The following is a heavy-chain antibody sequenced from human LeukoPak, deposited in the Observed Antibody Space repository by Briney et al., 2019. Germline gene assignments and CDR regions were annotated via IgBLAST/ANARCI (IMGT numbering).Heavy chain of an antibody. CDR1: GGTFSSYA. Sequence: SVKVSCKASGGTFSSYAISWVRQAPGQGLEWMGVIIPIFGTANYAQKFQGRVTITADESTSTAYMELSSLRSEDTAVYYCARGPGIAAAGGLSGYYFDYWGQGTLVTVSS. V-gene: IGHV1-69*13. CDR3: ARGPGIAAAGGLSGYYFDY. J-gene: IGHJ4*02. CDR2: IIPIFGTA. D-gene: IGHD6-13*01.